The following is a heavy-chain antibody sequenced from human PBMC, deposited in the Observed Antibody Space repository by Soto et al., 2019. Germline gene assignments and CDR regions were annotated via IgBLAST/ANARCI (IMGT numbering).Heavy chain of an antibody. CDR3: ARDSIAARPHHGMDV. CDR1: GFTFSSYA. D-gene: IGHD6-6*01. Sequence: PGGSLRLSCAASGFTFSSYAMHWVRQAPGKGLEWVAVIWYDGSNKYYADSVKGRFTISRDNSKNTLYLQMNSLRAEDTAVYYCARDSIAARPHHGMDVWGQGTTVTVSS. J-gene: IGHJ6*02. V-gene: IGHV3-33*08. CDR2: IWYDGSNK.